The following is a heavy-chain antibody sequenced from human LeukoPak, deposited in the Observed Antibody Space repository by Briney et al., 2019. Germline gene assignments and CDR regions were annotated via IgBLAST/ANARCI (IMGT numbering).Heavy chain of an antibody. D-gene: IGHD3-10*01. V-gene: IGHV3-20*04. CDR2: INWNGGST. J-gene: IGHJ4*02. CDR3: ARDLYYGSGSPSY. Sequence: PGGSLRLSCAASGFTVDDYGMSWVRQAPGKGLEWVSGINWNGGSTGYADSVKGRFTISRDNAKNSLYPQMNSLRAEDTALYYCARDLYYGSGSPSYWGQGTLVTVSS. CDR1: GFTVDDYG.